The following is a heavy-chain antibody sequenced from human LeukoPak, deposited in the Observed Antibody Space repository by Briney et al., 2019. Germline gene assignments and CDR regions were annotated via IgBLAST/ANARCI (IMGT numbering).Heavy chain of an antibody. Sequence: GGSLRLSCAASGFTVRSNYMSWVRQAPGKGLEWVSVIYSGGSTYYADSVKGRFTISRDNSKNTLYLQMNSLRAEDTAVYYCARDKKADDSSGYGVFGFDYWGQGTLVTVSS. J-gene: IGHJ4*02. CDR3: ARDKKADDSSGYGVFGFDY. V-gene: IGHV3-53*01. D-gene: IGHD3-22*01. CDR2: IYSGGST. CDR1: GFTVRSNY.